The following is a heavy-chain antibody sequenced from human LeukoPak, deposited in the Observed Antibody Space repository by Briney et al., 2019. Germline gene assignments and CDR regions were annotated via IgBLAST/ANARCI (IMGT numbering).Heavy chain of an antibody. Sequence: RTSETLSLTCTVSGGSINSYYWSWIRQPPGKGLEWISYIYYSGSTKYNPSLKSRVTISVDTSKNQFSLKLSSVTAADTAVYYCARVRYYGSGLSSYFDYWGQGTLVTVSS. J-gene: IGHJ4*02. CDR3: ARVRYYGSGLSSYFDY. CDR2: IYYSGST. CDR1: GGSINSYY. V-gene: IGHV4-59*01. D-gene: IGHD3-10*01.